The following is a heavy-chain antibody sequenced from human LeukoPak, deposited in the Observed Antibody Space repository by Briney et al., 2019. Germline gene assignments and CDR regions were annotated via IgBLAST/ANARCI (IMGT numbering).Heavy chain of an antibody. J-gene: IGHJ3*02. CDR2: INTYARST. CDR1: GFLFSTYA. V-gene: IGHV3-64*01. Sequence: GGSLRLFCEVSGFLFSTYAVLWVPHARGRAAEFVSGINTYARSTHYAKSVKGRFTISRDNSKNTLYLQMGSLRAEDTAVYYCARGRSAAEYDAFDIWVQGTLVTVSS. D-gene: IGHD3-3*01. CDR3: ARGRSAAEYDAFDI.